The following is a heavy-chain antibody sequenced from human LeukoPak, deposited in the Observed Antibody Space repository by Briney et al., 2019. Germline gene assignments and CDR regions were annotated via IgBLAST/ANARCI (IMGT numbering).Heavy chain of an antibody. CDR3: ARDPYSGGYWDYYYYYMDL. CDR1: GFTFSSYE. J-gene: IGHJ6*03. D-gene: IGHD1-26*01. Sequence: GGSLRLSCAASGFTFSSYEMNWVRQAPGKGLEWVSYISSSGSTIYYADSVKGRFTISRDNAKNSLYLQMNSLRAEDTAVYYCARDPYSGGYWDYYYYYMDLWGQGTTVTISS. CDR2: ISSSGSTI. V-gene: IGHV3-48*03.